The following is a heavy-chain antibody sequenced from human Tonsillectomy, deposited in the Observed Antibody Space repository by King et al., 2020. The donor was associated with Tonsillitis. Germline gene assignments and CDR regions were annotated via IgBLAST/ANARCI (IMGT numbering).Heavy chain of an antibody. Sequence: VQLVESGGGVVQPGRSLRLSCAASGITFSTYAMHWVRQAPGKGLEWVAATSSDGTNKYYGDSVKGRFTISRDNSKNTLYLQMNSRRVDDTAVYYCAKGRASCYTCWFDPWGQGTLVTVPS. CDR1: GITFSTYA. CDR3: AKGRASCYTCWFDP. V-gene: IGHV3-30*18. J-gene: IGHJ5*02. D-gene: IGHD2-2*02. CDR2: TSSDGTNK.